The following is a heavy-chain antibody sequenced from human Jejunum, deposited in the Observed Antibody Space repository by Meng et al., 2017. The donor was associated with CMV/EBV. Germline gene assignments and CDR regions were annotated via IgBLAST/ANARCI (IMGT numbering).Heavy chain of an antibody. Sequence: MSWVRQDPGKGLEWVASISSSSRSDIHYADSVKGRFTISRDNAKNSLNLQMNSLRAEDTAIYYCAKDGYDFWSSYYGEVGPRYFDNWGQGTLVTVSS. CDR3: AKDGYDFWSSYYGEVGPRYFDN. J-gene: IGHJ4*02. CDR2: ISSSSRSDI. V-gene: IGHV3-21*04. D-gene: IGHD3-3*01.